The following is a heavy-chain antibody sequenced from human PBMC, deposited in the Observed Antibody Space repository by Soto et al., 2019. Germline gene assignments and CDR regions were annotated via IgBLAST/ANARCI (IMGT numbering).Heavy chain of an antibody. V-gene: IGHV3-48*02. J-gene: IGHJ4*02. CDR1: GFTFSSYS. CDR3: ARTSIAAREDFDY. Sequence: GGSLRLSCAASGFTFSSYSMNWVRQAPGKGLEWVSYISSSSTIYYADSVKGRFTISRDNAKNSLYLQMNSLRDEDTAVYYCARTSIAAREDFDYWGQGTLVTVSS. CDR2: ISSSSTI. D-gene: IGHD6-6*01.